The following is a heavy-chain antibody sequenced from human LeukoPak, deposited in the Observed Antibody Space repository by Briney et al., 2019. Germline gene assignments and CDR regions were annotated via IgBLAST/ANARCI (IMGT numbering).Heavy chain of an antibody. D-gene: IGHD3-22*01. Sequence: GGSLRLSCAASGFTFSNAWMNWVRQAPGKGLEWVGRIKSKTDGGTTDYAAPVKGRFTISRDDSKNTLYLQMNSLKPEDTAVYYCTTDPSVYYYDSSGYREPDYWGQGTLVTVSS. CDR3: TTDPSVYYYDSSGYREPDY. CDR1: GFTFSNAW. J-gene: IGHJ4*02. V-gene: IGHV3-15*07. CDR2: IKSKTDGGTT.